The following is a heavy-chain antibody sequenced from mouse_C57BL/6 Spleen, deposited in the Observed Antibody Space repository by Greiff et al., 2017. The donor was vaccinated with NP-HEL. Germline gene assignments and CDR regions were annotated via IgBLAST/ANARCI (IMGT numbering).Heavy chain of an antibody. CDR2: ISSGSSTI. J-gene: IGHJ4*01. V-gene: IGHV5-17*01. Sequence: EVKLMESGGGLVKPGGSLKLSCAASGFTFSDYGMHWVRQAPEKGLEWVAYISSGSSTIYYADTVKGRFTISRDNAKNTLFLQMTSLRSEDTAMYYCARISYGYDSMDYWGQGTSVTVSS. CDR3: ARISYGYDSMDY. D-gene: IGHD2-2*01. CDR1: GFTFSDYG.